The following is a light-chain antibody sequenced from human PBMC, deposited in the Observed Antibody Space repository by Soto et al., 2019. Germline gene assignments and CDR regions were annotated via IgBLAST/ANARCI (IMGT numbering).Light chain of an antibody. CDR1: QSISSY. CDR2: AAS. Sequence: DIQMTQSPSSLSASVGDRVTITCRASQSISSYLNWYQQKPGKAPKLLIYAASSLQSGVPSRFSGSGSGTEFTLTTSSLQPDDFATYYCQQYNSYSQTFGQGTKVDI. CDR3: QQYNSYSQT. V-gene: IGKV1-5*01. J-gene: IGKJ1*01.